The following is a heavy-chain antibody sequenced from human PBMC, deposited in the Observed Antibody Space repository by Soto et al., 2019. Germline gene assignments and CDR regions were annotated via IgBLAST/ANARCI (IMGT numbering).Heavy chain of an antibody. CDR2: INHSGST. CDR1: GGSFSGYY. CDR3: ASGPYYYGMDV. Sequence: SETLSLTCAVYGGSFSGYYWSWIRQPPGKGLEWIGEINHSGSTNYNPSLKSRVTISVDTSKNQSSLKLSSVTAADTAVYYCASGPYYYGMDVWGQGTTVTVSS. J-gene: IGHJ6*02. V-gene: IGHV4-34*01.